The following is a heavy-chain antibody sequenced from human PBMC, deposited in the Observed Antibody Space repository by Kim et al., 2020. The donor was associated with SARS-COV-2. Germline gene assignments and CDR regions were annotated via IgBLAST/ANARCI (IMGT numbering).Heavy chain of an antibody. V-gene: IGHV3-53*01. D-gene: IGHD3-16*01. CDR3: ARDFWMGV. Sequence: GGSNQYADSVKGRFTISRDKSKKSLYLQLNSLRAEDTAVYYCARDFWMGVWGQATLVTVSS. CDR2: GGSN. J-gene: IGHJ4*02.